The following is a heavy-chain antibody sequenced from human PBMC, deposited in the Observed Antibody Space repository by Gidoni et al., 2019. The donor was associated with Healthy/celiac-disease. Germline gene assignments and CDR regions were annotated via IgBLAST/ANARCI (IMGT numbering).Heavy chain of an antibody. Sequence: EVQLVESGGGLVKPGGSLRLSCAASGFTFSSYSMNWVRQAPGKGLEWVSSISSSSSYIYYADSVKGRFTISRDNAKNSLYLQMNSLRAEDTAVYYCARGLLGTYDYWGQGTLGHRLL. V-gene: IGHV3-21*01. CDR3: ARGLLGTYDY. J-gene: IGHJ4*02. CDR1: GFTFSSYS. CDR2: ISSSSSYI.